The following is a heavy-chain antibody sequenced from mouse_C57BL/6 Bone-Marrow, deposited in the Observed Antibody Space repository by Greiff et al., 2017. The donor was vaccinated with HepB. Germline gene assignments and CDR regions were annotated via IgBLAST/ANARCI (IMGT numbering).Heavy chain of an antibody. V-gene: IGHV1-82*01. CDR3: ARETHYYGSMFAY. Sequence: VQLQQSGPELVKPGASVKISCKASGYAFSSSWMNWVKQRPGKGLEWIGRIYPGDGDTNYNGKFKGKATLTADKSSSTAYMQLSSLTSEDSAVDFCARETHYYGSMFAYWGQGTLVTVSA. D-gene: IGHD1-1*01. CDR2: IYPGDGDT. CDR1: GYAFSSSW. J-gene: IGHJ3*01.